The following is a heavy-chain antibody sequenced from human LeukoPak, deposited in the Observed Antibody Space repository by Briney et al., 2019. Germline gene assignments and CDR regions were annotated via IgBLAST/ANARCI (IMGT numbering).Heavy chain of an antibody. J-gene: IGHJ4*02. V-gene: IGHV5-51*01. D-gene: IGHD3-10*01. CDR3: SRRGVGSDDY. CDR2: IHPGDSDT. Sequence: GESLKISCKSSGYTFSSYWIGWVRQMPGKGLEWMGIIHPGDSDTRYSPSFQGQVTISADKSTSTVYLQWSSLKASDSAMYYCSRRGVGSDDYWGQGTLLIVSS. CDR1: GYTFSSYW.